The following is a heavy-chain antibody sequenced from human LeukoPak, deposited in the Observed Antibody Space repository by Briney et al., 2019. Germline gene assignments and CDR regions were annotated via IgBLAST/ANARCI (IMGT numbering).Heavy chain of an antibody. CDR3: ARDGRLYYYGSGSYPNWFDP. Sequence: ASVKVSCKVSGYTLTELSMHWVRQAPGKGLEWMGGFDPEDGETIYAQKFQGRVTMTRDTSISTAYMELSRLRSDDTAVYYCARDGRLYYYGSGSYPNWFDPWGQGTLVTVSS. J-gene: IGHJ5*02. D-gene: IGHD3-10*01. CDR1: GYTLTELS. V-gene: IGHV1-24*01. CDR2: FDPEDGET.